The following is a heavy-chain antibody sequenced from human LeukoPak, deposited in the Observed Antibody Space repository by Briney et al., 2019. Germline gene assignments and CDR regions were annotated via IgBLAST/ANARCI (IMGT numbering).Heavy chain of an antibody. J-gene: IGHJ4*02. CDR2: IYYSGST. CDR3: ARQEYSSGWYPSYYFDY. Sequence: PSETLSFTCTVSGGSISSSSYYWGWIRQPPGKGLEWIGSIYYSGSTYYNPSLKSRVTISVDTSKNQFSLKLSSVTAADTAVYYCARQEYSSGWYPSYYFDYWGQGTLVTVSS. CDR1: GGSISSSSYY. D-gene: IGHD6-19*01. V-gene: IGHV4-39*01.